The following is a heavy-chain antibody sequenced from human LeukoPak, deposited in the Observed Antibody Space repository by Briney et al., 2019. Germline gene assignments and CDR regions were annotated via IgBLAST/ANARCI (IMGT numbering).Heavy chain of an antibody. CDR3: ATAHSYSSSSFDP. J-gene: IGHJ5*02. CDR2: MNPNSGNT. Sequence: ASVNVSCKASGYTFTSYDINWVRQATGQGLEWMGWMNPNSGNTGYAQKFQGRVTMTRNTTISTAYMELSSLRSEDTAVYYCATAHSYSSSSFDPWGQGTLVTVSS. V-gene: IGHV1-8*01. CDR1: GYTFTSYD. D-gene: IGHD6-6*01.